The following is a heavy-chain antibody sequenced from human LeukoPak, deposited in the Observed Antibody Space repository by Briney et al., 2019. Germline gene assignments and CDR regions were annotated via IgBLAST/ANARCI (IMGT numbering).Heavy chain of an antibody. CDR3: AREGTVAGTGNYYYGMDV. CDR2: IYTSGST. D-gene: IGHD6-19*01. V-gene: IGHV4-61*02. J-gene: IGHJ6*02. Sequence: SETLSLTCTVSGGSISSGSYYWSWIRQPAGKGLEWIGRIYTSGSTNYNPSFKSRVTISVDTSKNQFSLKLSSVTAADTAVYYCAREGTVAGTGNYYYGMDVWGQGTTVTVSS. CDR1: GGSISSGSYY.